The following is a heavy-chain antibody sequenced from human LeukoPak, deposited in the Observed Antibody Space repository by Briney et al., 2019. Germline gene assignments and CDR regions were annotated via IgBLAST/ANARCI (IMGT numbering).Heavy chain of an antibody. Sequence: GGSLRLSCAASGFTFSSYGMHWVRQAPGKGLEWVAFIRYDGSNKYYADSVKGRFTISRDNSKNTLYLQMNSLRAEDTAVYYCAIWERTRRCYFDYWGQGTLVTVSS. CDR2: IRYDGSNK. J-gene: IGHJ4*02. V-gene: IGHV3-30*02. CDR1: GFTFSSYG. D-gene: IGHD1-26*01. CDR3: AIWERTRRCYFDY.